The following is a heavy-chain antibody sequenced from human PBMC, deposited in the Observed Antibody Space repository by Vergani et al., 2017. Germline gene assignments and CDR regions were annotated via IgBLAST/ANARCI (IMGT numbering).Heavy chain of an antibody. Sequence: QVQLVQSGAEVKKPGASVKVSCKASGYTFTSYAMHWVRQAPGQRREWMGWINAGNGNTKYSQKFQGRVTITRDTSASTAYMELSSLRSEDTAVYYCARDLVAWELLQGYYYYMDVWGKGTTVIVSS. CDR2: INAGNGNT. V-gene: IGHV1-3*01. CDR3: ARDLVAWELLQGYYYYMDV. J-gene: IGHJ6*03. D-gene: IGHD1-26*01. CDR1: GYTFTSYA.